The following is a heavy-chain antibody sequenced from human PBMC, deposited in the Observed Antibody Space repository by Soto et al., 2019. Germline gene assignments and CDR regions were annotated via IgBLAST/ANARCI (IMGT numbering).Heavy chain of an antibody. CDR3: VNSYAARGWYEGSDY. V-gene: IGHV3-7*03. Sequence: GGSLRLSCAASGLTFRSSWMSWVRLPPGNGLEWVANIKDDGSETYYVDSVKGRFTISRDNTKNSLYLLMSGLRVDDTAVYYCVNSYAARGWYEGSDYWGRGTVVTVSS. J-gene: IGHJ4*02. CDR2: IKDDGSET. D-gene: IGHD6-19*01. CDR1: GLTFRSSW.